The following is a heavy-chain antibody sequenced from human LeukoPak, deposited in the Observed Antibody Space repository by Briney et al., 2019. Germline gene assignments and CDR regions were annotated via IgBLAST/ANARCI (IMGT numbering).Heavy chain of an antibody. CDR1: GYTFSIYG. J-gene: IGHJ4*02. Sequence: GASVKVSCTASGYTFSIYGMSWVRQAPGQSLEWMGWISAYNGNTNYAQKFQDRVTMTTDTSTSTAYMELRSLRSGDTAVYYCARDHSYGGKELAYWGQGTLVTVSS. V-gene: IGHV1-18*01. CDR2: ISAYNGNT. D-gene: IGHD4-23*01. CDR3: ARDHSYGGKELAY.